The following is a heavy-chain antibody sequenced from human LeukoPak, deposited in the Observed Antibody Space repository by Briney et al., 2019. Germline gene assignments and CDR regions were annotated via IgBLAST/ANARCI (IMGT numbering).Heavy chain of an antibody. D-gene: IGHD6-19*01. J-gene: IGHJ4*02. CDR1: GFPFSSRW. Sequence: PGGSLRLSCTSSGFPFSSRWMHWVRQVPGKGPEWVANIKYDGREKYYVDSVKGRFSISRDNAKNSLYLQMNSLRADDTAVYYCAREGSGWYVVDYWGQGTLVTVSS. CDR3: AREGSGWYVVDY. CDR2: IKYDGREK. V-gene: IGHV3-7*03.